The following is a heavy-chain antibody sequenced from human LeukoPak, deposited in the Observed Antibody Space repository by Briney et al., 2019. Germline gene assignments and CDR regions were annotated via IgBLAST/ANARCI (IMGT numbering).Heavy chain of an antibody. Sequence: GGSLRLSCAASGFTFSSYSMNWVRQAPGKGLEWVSSISSSSSYIYYADSVKGRFTISRDNSKNTLYLQMNSLRPEDTAIYYCAKESPYGSGSRNYYFHYWGQGTLVTVSS. V-gene: IGHV3-21*04. CDR3: AKESPYGSGSRNYYFHY. CDR2: ISSSSSYI. CDR1: GFTFSSYS. J-gene: IGHJ4*02. D-gene: IGHD3-10*01.